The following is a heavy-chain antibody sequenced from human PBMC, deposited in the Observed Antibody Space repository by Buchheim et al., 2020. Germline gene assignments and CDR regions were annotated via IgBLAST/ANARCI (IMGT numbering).Heavy chain of an antibody. V-gene: IGHV3-30-3*01. CDR2: ISYDGVNE. CDR1: GFPFSDYP. CDR3: ARSGEAFWSAYDSH. D-gene: IGHD3-3*01. J-gene: IGHJ4*02. Sequence: QVQLEESGGGVVQPGRSLRLSCAASGFPFSDYPMNWVRQAPGKGLEWVAGISYDGVNEWYVGSVKGRFTVSRDNSKKALYLQMNSLKAEDTAVYYCARSGEAFWSAYDSHWGQGTL.